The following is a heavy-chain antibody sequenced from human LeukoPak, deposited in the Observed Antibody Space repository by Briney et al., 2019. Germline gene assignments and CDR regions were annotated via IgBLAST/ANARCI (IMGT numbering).Heavy chain of an antibody. Sequence: GGSLRLSCAASGSTFSNAWMSWVRQAPGKGLEWVGRIKSKTDGGTTDYAAPVKGRFTISRDDSKNTLYLQMNSLKTEDTAVYYCTTEYYDFWSGYPDYYYGMDVWGQGTTVTVSS. D-gene: IGHD3-3*01. CDR2: IKSKTDGGTT. CDR1: GSTFSNAW. CDR3: TTEYYDFWSGYPDYYYGMDV. V-gene: IGHV3-15*01. J-gene: IGHJ6*02.